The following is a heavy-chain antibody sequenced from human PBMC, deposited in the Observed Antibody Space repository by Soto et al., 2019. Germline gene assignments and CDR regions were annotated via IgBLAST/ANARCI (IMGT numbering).Heavy chain of an antibody. CDR2: INDSGST. CDR3: ARGLLVWFGELSRRGGYYYYMDV. D-gene: IGHD3-10*01. CDR1: GGSFSGYY. J-gene: IGHJ6*03. V-gene: IGHV4-34*01. Sequence: QVQLQQWGAGLLKPSETLSLTCAVYGGSFSGYYWSWIRQPPGKGLEWIGEINDSGSTNHNPSLKSRVTISVDTPKNQFSLKLSSVTAADTAVYHCARGLLVWFGELSRRGGYYYYMDVRGKGTTVTVSS.